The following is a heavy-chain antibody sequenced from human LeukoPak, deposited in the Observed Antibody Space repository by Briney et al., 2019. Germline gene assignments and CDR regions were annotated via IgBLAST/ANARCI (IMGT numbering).Heavy chain of an antibody. D-gene: IGHD3-10*01. CDR3: GGVGELLFMIGY. J-gene: IGHJ4*02. CDR1: GFTFSSYA. Sequence: GGSLRLSCAASGFTFSSYAMHWVRQAPGKGLEWVAVISYDGSNKYYADSVKGRFTISRDNSKNTLYLQMNSLRAEDTAVYYCGGVGELLFMIGYWGQGTLVTVSS. CDR2: ISYDGSNK. V-gene: IGHV3-30-3*01.